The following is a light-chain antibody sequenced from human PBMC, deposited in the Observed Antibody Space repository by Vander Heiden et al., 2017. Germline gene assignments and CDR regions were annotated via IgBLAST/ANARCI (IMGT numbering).Light chain of an antibody. J-gene: IGKJ4*02. CDR2: AAS. CDR1: QGIHGW. Sequence: DIQMTQSPSSVSASVGERVTITCRASQGIHGWLAWYQQRPGKASQLLIYAASSLHTGVPSRFRGSGFGTEYTLTISSLQPEDFGTYFCQQAHTFPRTFGGGTRVEIK. CDR3: QQAHTFPRT. V-gene: IGKV1-12*01.